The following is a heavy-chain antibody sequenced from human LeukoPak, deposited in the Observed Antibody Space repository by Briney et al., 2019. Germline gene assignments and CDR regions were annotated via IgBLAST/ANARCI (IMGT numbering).Heavy chain of an antibody. V-gene: IGHV3-30*04. D-gene: IGHD2-2*01. Sequence: GGSLRPSCAASGFTFSSYAMHWVRQAPGKGLEWVAVISYDGSNKYYADSVKGRFTISRDNSKNTLYLQMNSLRAEDTAVYCCARDGVVPAAMQEPNFDYWGQGTLVTVSS. J-gene: IGHJ4*02. CDR3: ARDGVVPAAMQEPNFDY. CDR2: ISYDGSNK. CDR1: GFTFSSYA.